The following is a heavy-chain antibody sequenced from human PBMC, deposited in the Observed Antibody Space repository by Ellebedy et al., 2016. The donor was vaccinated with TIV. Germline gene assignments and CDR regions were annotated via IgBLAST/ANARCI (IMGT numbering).Heavy chain of an antibody. V-gene: IGHV3-7*02. J-gene: IGHJ4*02. D-gene: IGHD3-3*01. CDR3: ARGTKYYDFWSGLVFDY. CDR1: GFTFSSYW. Sequence: PSETLSLTCAASGFTFSSYWMSWVRQAPGKGLEWVANIKQDGSEKYYVDSVKGRFTISRDNAKNSLYLQMNSLRAEDTAVYYCARGTKYYDFWSGLVFDYWGQGTLVTVSS. CDR2: IKQDGSEK.